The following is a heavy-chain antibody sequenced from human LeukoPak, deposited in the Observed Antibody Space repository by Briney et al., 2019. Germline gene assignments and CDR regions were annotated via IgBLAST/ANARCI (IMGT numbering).Heavy chain of an antibody. J-gene: IGHJ4*02. Sequence: GGSLRLSCAGSGFTFSIYSMHWVRQAPGRGLEYVSAINPNGDSTYYANSVKGRFTISRDNSKNTLYLQMGSLRAEDMAMYYCARSLGGYSAYVENYPYEFWGQGTLVTVSS. D-gene: IGHD5-12*01. CDR3: ARSLGGYSAYVENYPYEF. V-gene: IGHV3-64*01. CDR2: INPNGDST. CDR1: GFTFSIYS.